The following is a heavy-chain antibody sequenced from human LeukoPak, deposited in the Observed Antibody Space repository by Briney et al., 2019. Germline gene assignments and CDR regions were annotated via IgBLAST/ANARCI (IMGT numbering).Heavy chain of an antibody. CDR3: ARRSSCGGDCYSRHFNYYYYMDV. D-gene: IGHD2-21*02. J-gene: IGHJ6*03. Sequence: SVKVSCKASGYTFTGYYMHWVRQAPGQGLEWMGGIIPIFGTANYAQEFQGRVTITADESTSTAYMELSSLRSEDTAVYYCARRSSCGGDCYSRHFNYYYYMDVWGKGTTVTISS. V-gene: IGHV1-69*13. CDR2: IIPIFGTA. CDR1: GYTFTGYY.